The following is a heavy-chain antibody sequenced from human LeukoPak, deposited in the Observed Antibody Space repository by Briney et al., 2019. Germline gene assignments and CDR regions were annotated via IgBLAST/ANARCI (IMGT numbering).Heavy chain of an antibody. V-gene: IGHV3-49*04. CDR1: GFTFGDYA. J-gene: IGHJ3*02. D-gene: IGHD6-19*01. CDR2: IRSKAYGGTT. CDR3: TRERAYSSYLIDAFDI. Sequence: PGRSLRLSCTGSGFTFGDYAMSWVRQAPGKGLEWVGFIRSKAYGGTTEYAASVKGRFTISRDDSKSIAYLQMNSLKTEDTAVYYCTRERAYSSYLIDAFDIWGQGTMVTVSS.